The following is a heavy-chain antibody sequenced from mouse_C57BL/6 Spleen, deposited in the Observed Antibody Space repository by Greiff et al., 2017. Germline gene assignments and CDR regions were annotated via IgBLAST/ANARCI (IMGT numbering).Heavy chain of an antibody. CDR2: IYPSDSEN. D-gene: IGHD1-1*01. Sequence: QVQLQQPGAELVRPGSSVKLSCKASGYTFTSYWMHWVKQRPIQGLEWIGNIYPSDSENHYNQKFKDKATLTVDKSSSTAYMQLSSLTSEDSAVYCCAREGPYGSSSYWGQGTTLTVSS. J-gene: IGHJ2*01. V-gene: IGHV1-52*01. CDR1: GYTFTSYW. CDR3: AREGPYGSSSY.